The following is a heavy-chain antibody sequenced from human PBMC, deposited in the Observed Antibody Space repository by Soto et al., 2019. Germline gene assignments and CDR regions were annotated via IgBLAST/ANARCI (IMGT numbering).Heavy chain of an antibody. Sequence: SETLSLTCAVYGGSFSGYYWSWIRQPPGKGLEWIGEINHSGSTNYNPSLKGRVTISVDTSKNQFSLKLSSVTAADTAVYYCARGIYFFSYYDTQGRDAFDIWGQGTMVTV. CDR2: INHSGST. CDR1: GGSFSGYY. D-gene: IGHD3-22*01. V-gene: IGHV4-34*01. CDR3: ARGIYFFSYYDTQGRDAFDI. J-gene: IGHJ3*02.